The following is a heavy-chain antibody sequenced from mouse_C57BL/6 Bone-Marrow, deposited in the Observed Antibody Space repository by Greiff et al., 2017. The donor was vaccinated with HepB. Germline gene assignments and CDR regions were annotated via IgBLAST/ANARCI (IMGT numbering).Heavy chain of an antibody. V-gene: IGHV5-6*01. CDR1: GFTFSSYG. CDR2: ISSGGSYT. D-gene: IGHD1-1*01. Sequence: EVHLVESGGDLVKPGGSLKLSCAASGFTFSSYGMSWVRQTPDKRLEWVATISSGGSYTYYPDSVKGRFTISRDNAKNTLYLQMSSLKSEDTAMYYCARLITTVVYWYFDVWGTGTTVTVSS. CDR3: ARLITTVVYWYFDV. J-gene: IGHJ1*03.